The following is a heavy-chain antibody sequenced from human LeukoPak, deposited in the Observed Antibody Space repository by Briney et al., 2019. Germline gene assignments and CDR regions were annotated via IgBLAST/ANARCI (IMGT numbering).Heavy chain of an antibody. CDR1: GGSISSSSYY. Sequence: SETLSLTCTVSGGSISSSSYYWGWIRQSPGTGLEWIGSIFYSGSTYYNPSLKSRVSISVDMSKNQFSLRLNSVTDADTAVYYCASQVVIVPAPPREFDYWGQGTLVTVSS. V-gene: IGHV4-39*07. CDR3: ASQVVIVPAPPREFDY. J-gene: IGHJ4*02. CDR2: IFYSGST. D-gene: IGHD2-2*01.